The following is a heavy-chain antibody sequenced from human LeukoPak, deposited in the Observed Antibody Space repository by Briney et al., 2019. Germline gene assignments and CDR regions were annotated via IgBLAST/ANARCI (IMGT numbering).Heavy chain of an antibody. Sequence: GGSLRLSCAASGFTFSDYYMSWIRQAPGKGLEWVSYISKSGSTINYADSVKGRFTISRDNAKNSLYLQMNSLRAEDTAVYYCARDYYDSSGYVDYWGQGTLVTVSS. D-gene: IGHD3-22*01. CDR1: GFTFSDYY. CDR2: ISKSGSTI. J-gene: IGHJ4*02. V-gene: IGHV3-11*01. CDR3: ARDYYDSSGYVDY.